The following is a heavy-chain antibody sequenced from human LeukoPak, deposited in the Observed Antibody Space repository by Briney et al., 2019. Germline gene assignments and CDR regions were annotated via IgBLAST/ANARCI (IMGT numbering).Heavy chain of an antibody. CDR2: IYYSGST. V-gene: IGHV4-59*01. D-gene: IGHD6-13*01. CDR1: GGSISSYY. CDR3: ARVGKQLVRTFDY. J-gene: IGHJ4*02. Sequence: PSETLSLTCTVSGGSISSYYWSWIRQPPGKGLEWIGYIYYSGSTNYNPSLKSRVTISVDTSKNQFSLKLRSVTAADTAVSYCARVGKQLVRTFDYWGQGTLVTVSS.